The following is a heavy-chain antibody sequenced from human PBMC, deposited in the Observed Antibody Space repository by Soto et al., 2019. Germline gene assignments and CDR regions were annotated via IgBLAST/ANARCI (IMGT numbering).Heavy chain of an antibody. Sequence: EVQLVESGGGLVQPGGSLRLSCAASGFTFSSYWMSWVRQAPGKGLEWVANIKQDESEKYYVDSVKGRFTISRDNAKNSLYLQMNSLRAEDTAVYYCARTGYCSGGSCYDGRDYWGQGTLVTVSS. D-gene: IGHD2-15*01. CDR1: GFTFSSYW. J-gene: IGHJ4*02. CDR3: ARTGYCSGGSCYDGRDY. CDR2: IKQDESEK. V-gene: IGHV3-7*01.